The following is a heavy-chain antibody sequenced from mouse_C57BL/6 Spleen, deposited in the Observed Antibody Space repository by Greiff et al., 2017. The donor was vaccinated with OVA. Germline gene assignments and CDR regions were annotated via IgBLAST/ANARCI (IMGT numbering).Heavy chain of an antibody. V-gene: IGHV1-52*01. CDR1: GYTFTSYW. D-gene: IGHD2-4*01. CDR2: IDPSDSET. CDR3: ARDYDYPIAY. J-gene: IGHJ3*01. Sequence: VQLQQPGAELVRPGSSVKLSCKASGYTFTSYWMHWVKQRPIQGLEWIGNIDPSDSETHYNQKFKDKATLTVDKSSSTAYMQLSSLTSEDSAVYYCARDYDYPIAYWGQGTLVTVSA.